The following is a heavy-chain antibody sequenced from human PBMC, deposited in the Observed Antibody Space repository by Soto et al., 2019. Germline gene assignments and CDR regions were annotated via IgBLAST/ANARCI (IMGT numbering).Heavy chain of an antibody. J-gene: IGHJ4*02. V-gene: IGHV5-51*01. CDR1: GFAFSNYW. D-gene: IGHD3-16*01. Sequence: GESLKISCKTSGFAFSNYWVGWVRQMPGKGFEWMGITYPGDSATKYSPSFQGHVTISSDKSTNTVYLQWSSLRASDTAIYFCAANPRHDSDPLWRYWGQGTLVTVSS. CDR2: TYPGDSAT. CDR3: AANPRHDSDPLWRY.